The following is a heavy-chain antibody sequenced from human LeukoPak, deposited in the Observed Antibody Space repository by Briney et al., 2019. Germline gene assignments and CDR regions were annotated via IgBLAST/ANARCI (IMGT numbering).Heavy chain of an antibody. D-gene: IGHD4-17*01. CDR2: VKQDGSEN. CDR1: GFTFSTYW. CDR3: ASYDYGAFDI. Sequence: GGSLRLSCAASGFTFSTYWMTWVRQAPGKGLEWVGNVKQDGSENYYADSVKGRFTISRDNAKNSLYLRMNSLRAEDTAVYYCASYDYGAFDIWGQGTMVTVSS. V-gene: IGHV3-7*01. J-gene: IGHJ3*02.